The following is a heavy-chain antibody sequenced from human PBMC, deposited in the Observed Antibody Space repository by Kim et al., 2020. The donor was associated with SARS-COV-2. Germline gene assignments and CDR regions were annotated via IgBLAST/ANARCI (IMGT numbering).Heavy chain of an antibody. CDR2: INHSGST. D-gene: IGHD3-10*01. Sequence: SETLSLTCAVYGGSFSGYYWSWIRQPPGKGLEWIGEINHSGSTNYNPSLKSRVTISVDTSKNQFSLKLSSVTAADTAVYYCARGTNYYGSGAGYWGQGTLVTVSS. CDR1: GGSFSGYY. CDR3: ARGTNYYGSGAGY. J-gene: IGHJ4*02. V-gene: IGHV4-34*01.